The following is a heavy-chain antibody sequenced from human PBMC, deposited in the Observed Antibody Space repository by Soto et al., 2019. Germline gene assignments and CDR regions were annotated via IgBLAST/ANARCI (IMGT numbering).Heavy chain of an antibody. CDR1: GGSFSGYY. D-gene: IGHD2-2*02. V-gene: IGHV4-34*01. Sequence: ETLSLTCAVYGGSFSGYYWSWIRQPPGKGLEWIGEINHSGSTNYNPSLKSRVTISVDTSKNQFSLKLSSVTAADTAVYYCARIVVVPAAIRLGYYYYYGMDVWGQGTTVTVSS. CDR2: INHSGST. J-gene: IGHJ6*02. CDR3: ARIVVVPAAIRLGYYYYYGMDV.